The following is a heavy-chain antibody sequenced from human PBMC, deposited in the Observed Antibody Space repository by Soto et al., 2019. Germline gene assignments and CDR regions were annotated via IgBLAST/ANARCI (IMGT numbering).Heavy chain of an antibody. CDR1: GDSVSSNSAA. J-gene: IGHJ6*03. CDR3: ARVNYDFWSGGNYYYYMDV. V-gene: IGHV6-1*01. Sequence: PSQTLSLTCAISGDSVSSNSAAWNWIRQSPSRGLEWLGRTYYRSKWYNDYAVSVKSRITINPDTSKNQFSLQLNSVTPEDTAVYYCARVNYDFWSGGNYYYYMDVWGKGTTVTVSS. CDR2: TYYRSKWYN. D-gene: IGHD3-3*01.